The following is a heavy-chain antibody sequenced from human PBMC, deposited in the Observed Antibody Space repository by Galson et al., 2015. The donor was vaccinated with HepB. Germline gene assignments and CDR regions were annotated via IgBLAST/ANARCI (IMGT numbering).Heavy chain of an antibody. CDR2: INPSGGRT. D-gene: IGHD3-3*01. V-gene: IGHV1-46*01. Sequence: SVKVSCKASGYTFTSYYMHWVRQAPGQGLEWMGIINPSGGRTSYAQKFQGRVTMTRDTSTSTVYMELSSLRSEDTAVYYCARDQGIFGVVIMALPDYWGQGTLFTVSS. J-gene: IGHJ4*02. CDR3: ARDQGIFGVVIMALPDY. CDR1: GYTFTSYY.